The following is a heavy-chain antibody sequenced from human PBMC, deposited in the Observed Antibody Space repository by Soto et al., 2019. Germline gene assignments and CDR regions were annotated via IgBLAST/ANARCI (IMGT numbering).Heavy chain of an antibody. CDR1: EFPFNTYA. Sequence: GGSLRLSCASSEFPFNTYAMHWVRQAPGKGLEWVAVIAYDGNDKYYADSVKGRFTISRDNSKNALYLQMNSLRAEDTAVYYCAKDSPHYGMDVWGQGTTVTVSS. CDR2: IAYDGNDK. CDR3: AKDSPHYGMDV. V-gene: IGHV3-30*18. J-gene: IGHJ6*02.